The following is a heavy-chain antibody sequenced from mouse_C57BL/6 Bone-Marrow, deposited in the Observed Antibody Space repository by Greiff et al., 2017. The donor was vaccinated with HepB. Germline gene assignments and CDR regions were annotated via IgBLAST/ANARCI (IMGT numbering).Heavy chain of an antibody. V-gene: IGHV1-69*01. D-gene: IGHD2-2*01. CDR1: GYTFTSYW. J-gene: IGHJ3*01. CDR3: ARKGWLRRGFAY. Sequence: VQLQQPGAELVMPGASVKLSCKASGYTFTSYWMHWVKQRPGQGLEWIGEIDTSDSYANYNQKFKGKSTLTVDKSSSTAYMQLSSLTSEDSAVYYCARKGWLRRGFAYWGQGTLVTVSA. CDR2: IDTSDSYA.